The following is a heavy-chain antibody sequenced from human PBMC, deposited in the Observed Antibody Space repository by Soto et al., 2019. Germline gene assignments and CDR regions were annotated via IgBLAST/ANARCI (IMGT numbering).Heavy chain of an antibody. CDR2: INVGNGNT. D-gene: IGHD5-12*01. CDR1: GYTFTTYA. V-gene: IGHV1-3*05. CDR3: ARGFRGYDWVGY. J-gene: IGHJ4*01. Sequence: QVQLVQSGADEKKPGASVKVSCKASGYTFTTYAMHWVRQAPGQRLEWMGWINVGNGNTKYSQKFQGRVTITRDTSARPADMEVGSLRSEGTAVYYCARGFRGYDWVGYWGQGTLVTVSS.